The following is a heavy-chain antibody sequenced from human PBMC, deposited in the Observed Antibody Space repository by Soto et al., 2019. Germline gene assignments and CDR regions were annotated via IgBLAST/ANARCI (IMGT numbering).Heavy chain of an antibody. Sequence: ASVKVSCKVSGYFLTALSIHWVRQAPGKGLEWMGGFDREDGETIYAQKFQGRVTMTEDTSTDSAYMELSSLTSEDTAIYYCAHGEGIVKSIVYFDSWGQGTLVTVS. J-gene: IGHJ4*02. D-gene: IGHD1-26*01. CDR1: GYFLTALS. CDR2: FDREDGET. CDR3: AHGEGIVKSIVYFDS. V-gene: IGHV1-24*01.